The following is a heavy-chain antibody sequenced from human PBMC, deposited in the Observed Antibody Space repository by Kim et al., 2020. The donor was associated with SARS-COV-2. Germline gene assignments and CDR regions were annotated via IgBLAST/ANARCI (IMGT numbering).Heavy chain of an antibody. Sequence: SETLSLTCTVSGGSISSSSYYWGWIRQPPGKGLEWIGSIYYSGSTYYNPSLKSRVTISVDTSKNQFSLKLSSVTAADTAVYYCARPAFEGDYDFWSGYYNWFDPWGQGTLVTVSS. CDR3: ARPAFEGDYDFWSGYYNWFDP. CDR1: GGSISSSSYY. J-gene: IGHJ5*02. D-gene: IGHD3-3*01. V-gene: IGHV4-39*01. CDR2: IYYSGST.